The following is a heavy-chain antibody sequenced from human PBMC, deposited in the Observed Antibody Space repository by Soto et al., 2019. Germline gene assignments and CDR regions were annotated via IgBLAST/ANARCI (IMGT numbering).Heavy chain of an antibody. D-gene: IGHD6-19*01. J-gene: IGHJ3*02. CDR3: AKPLSIPGIAVAGTWTGAFDI. V-gene: IGHV3-9*01. CDR2: ISWNSGSI. Sequence: GGSLRLSCAASGFTFDDYAMHWVRQAPGKGLEWVSGISWNSGSIGYADSVKGRFTISRDNAKNSLYLQMNSLRAEDTALYYCAKPLSIPGIAVAGTWTGAFDIWGQGTMVTVSS. CDR1: GFTFDDYA.